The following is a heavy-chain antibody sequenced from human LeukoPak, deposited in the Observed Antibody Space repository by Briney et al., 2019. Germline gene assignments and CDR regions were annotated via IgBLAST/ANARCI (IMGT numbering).Heavy chain of an antibody. J-gene: IGHJ4*02. Sequence: PSQTLSLTCTVSGDSISSGSYYWNRIRQPAGKGLEWIGRIYTSGGTDYNPSLKSRVTISVDTSKNQFSLKLSSVTAADTAVYYCARAGRVLRYFDWLPYFDYWGQGTLVTVSS. V-gene: IGHV4-61*02. CDR1: GDSISSGSYY. CDR2: IYTSGGT. D-gene: IGHD3-9*01. CDR3: ARAGRVLRYFDWLPYFDY.